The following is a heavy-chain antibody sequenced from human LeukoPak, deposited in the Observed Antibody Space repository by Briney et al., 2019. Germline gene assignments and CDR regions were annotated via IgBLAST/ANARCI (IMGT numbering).Heavy chain of an antibody. CDR1: GYTFTSYG. CDR3: ARVLNSDWLFIDY. Sequence: ASVKVSCKASGYTFTSYGISWVRQAPGQGLEWMGWVSAYNGNTNYAQKLQGRVTMTTDTSTSTAYMEQKSLRSDDTAVYYCARVLNSDWLFIDYWGKGTLVTVSS. J-gene: IGHJ4*02. CDR2: VSAYNGNT. V-gene: IGHV1-18*04. D-gene: IGHD3-9*01.